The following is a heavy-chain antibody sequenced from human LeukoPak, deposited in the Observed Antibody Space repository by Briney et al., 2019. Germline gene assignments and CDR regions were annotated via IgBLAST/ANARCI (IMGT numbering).Heavy chain of an antibody. V-gene: IGHV1-2*02. CDR3: ARLWFGELYLDY. Sequence: ASVKVSCKASGYTFTGYYMHWVRQAPGQGLEWMGWISPNSGGTNYAQKFQGRVTMTRDTSISTAYMELSRLRSDDTAVYYCARLWFGELYLDYWGQGTLVTVSS. J-gene: IGHJ4*02. CDR2: ISPNSGGT. D-gene: IGHD3-10*01. CDR1: GYTFTGYY.